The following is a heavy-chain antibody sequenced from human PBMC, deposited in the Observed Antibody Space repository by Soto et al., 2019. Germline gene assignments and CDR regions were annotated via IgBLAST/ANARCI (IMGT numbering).Heavy chain of an antibody. J-gene: IGHJ6*02. CDR2: ITGTGGDA. D-gene: IGHD4-17*01. CDR1: GFPLSTYG. CDR3: ARIRGYGDGLDV. Sequence: EVQLLESGGGLVQPGGSLRLSCAASGFPLSTYGMSWVRQAPGKGLEWVSSITGTGGDAYYADSVKGRFTSSRENSKNMLYLQRNSLRVEDTAVYYCARIRGYGDGLDVWGQGTTIPVSS. V-gene: IGHV3-23*01.